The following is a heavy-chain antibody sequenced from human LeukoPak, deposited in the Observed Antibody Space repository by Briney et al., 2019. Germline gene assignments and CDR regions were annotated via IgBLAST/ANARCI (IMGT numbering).Heavy chain of an antibody. J-gene: IGHJ5*02. D-gene: IGHD3-22*01. CDR2: IIPIFGTA. CDR1: GGTFSSYA. V-gene: IGHV1-69*13. CDR3: AREYYDSSGYYVANH. Sequence: SVKVSCKASGGTFSSYAISWVRQAPGQGLEWMGGIIPIFGTANYAQKFQGRVTITADESTSTAYMELSSLRSEDTAVYYCAREYYDSSGYYVANHWGQGTLVTVSS.